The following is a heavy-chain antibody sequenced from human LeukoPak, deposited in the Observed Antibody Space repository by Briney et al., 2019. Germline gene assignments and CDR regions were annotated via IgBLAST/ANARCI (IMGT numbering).Heavy chain of an antibody. V-gene: IGHV2-5*02. CDR1: GFSLSTSGVG. CDR2: IYWDDNK. D-gene: IGHD4-17*01. Sequence: SGPTLVNPTQTLTLTCTFSGFSLSTSGVGVGWIRQSPVKAQEWLALIYWDDNKLYNPSLKSRLTITKDTSKNQVVLRMTNMDPVDTATYYCAHYGDYRFLYYFDHWGQGTLVT. CDR3: AHYGDYRFLYYFDH. J-gene: IGHJ4*02.